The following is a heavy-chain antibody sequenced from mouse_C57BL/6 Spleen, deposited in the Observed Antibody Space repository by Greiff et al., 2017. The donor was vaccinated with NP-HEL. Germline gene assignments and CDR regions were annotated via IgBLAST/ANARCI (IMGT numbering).Heavy chain of an antibody. J-gene: IGHJ4*01. CDR2: ISNGGGST. Sequence: EVKLVESGGGLVQPGGSLKLSCAASGFTFSDYYMYWVRQTPEKRLEWVAYISNGGGSTYYPDTVKGRFTISRDNAKNTLYLQMSRLKSEDTAMYYCARRYGNYGDAMDYWGQGTSVTVSS. CDR3: ARRYGNYGDAMDY. D-gene: IGHD2-10*02. V-gene: IGHV5-12*01. CDR1: GFTFSDYY.